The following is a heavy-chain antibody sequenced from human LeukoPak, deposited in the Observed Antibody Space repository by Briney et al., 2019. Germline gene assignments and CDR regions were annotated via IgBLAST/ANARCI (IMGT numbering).Heavy chain of an antibody. V-gene: IGHV3-23*01. CDR1: GFTFSNYA. D-gene: IGHD3-9*01. CDR3: AKASTRDTGYYFDT. J-gene: IGHJ4*02. Sequence: GGTLRLSCSASGFTFSNYAMGRLRQAPGKGPEGFSSISYNTENTHYADDVQSRFTISRDNSKNTLYLQMNSLRAEDTARYYCAKASTRDTGYYFDTWGQGTLVSVSS. CDR2: ISYNTENT.